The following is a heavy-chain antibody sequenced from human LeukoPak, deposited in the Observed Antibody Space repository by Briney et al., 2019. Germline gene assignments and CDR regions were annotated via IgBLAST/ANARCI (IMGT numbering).Heavy chain of an antibody. J-gene: IGHJ1*01. CDR1: GGSINSYY. D-gene: IGHD5-12*01. Sequence: SETLSLTCPVSGGSINSYYWSWIRQPPGKGLEWMGYISYSGSTNFNPSLRSRVTISVDTSKNYFSLKLSSVTAADTAVYYCARHGGRGYSGYDMEYFQHWGQGTLVTVSS. V-gene: IGHV4-59*08. CDR2: ISYSGST. CDR3: ARHGGRGYSGYDMEYFQH.